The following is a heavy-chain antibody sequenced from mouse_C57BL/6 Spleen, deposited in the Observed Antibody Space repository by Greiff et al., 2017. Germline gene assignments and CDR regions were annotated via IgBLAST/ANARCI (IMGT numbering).Heavy chain of an antibody. CDR2: ISSGSSTL. CDR1: GFTFSDYG. D-gene: IGHD3-1*01. J-gene: IGHJ4*01. Sequence: EVKLMESGRGLVKPGGSLKLSCAASGFTFSDYGMHWVRQAPEKGLEWVAYISSGSSTLYYAAPVTGRFTISRDNAKNTLFLQMTSLRSEDTAMYYCARHRGDYWGQGTSVTVSS. CDR3: ARHRGDY. V-gene: IGHV5-17*01.